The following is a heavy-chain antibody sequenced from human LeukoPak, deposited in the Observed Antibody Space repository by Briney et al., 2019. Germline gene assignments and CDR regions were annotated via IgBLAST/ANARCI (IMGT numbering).Heavy chain of an antibody. CDR2: MNPNSGNT. CDR1: GYTFTSYD. CDR3: ARSIRRWFDP. D-gene: IGHD2-21*01. J-gene: IGHJ5*02. V-gene: IGHV1-8*01. Sequence: SSVKVSCKASGYTFTSYDINWGRQATGQGLEWMGWMNPNSGNTGYAQKFQGRVTMTRDTSISTAYMELSRLRSDDTAVYYCARSIRRWFDPWGQGTLVTVSS.